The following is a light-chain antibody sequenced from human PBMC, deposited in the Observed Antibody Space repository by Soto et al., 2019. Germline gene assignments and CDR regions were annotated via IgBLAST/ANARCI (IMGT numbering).Light chain of an antibody. Sequence: AIQMTQSPSSLSASVGDRVTVTCRASQDIRSDLGWYQQKPGKAPQLLIYGASRLQSGVPSRFSGRGSGTDFTLTISSLQPEDFATYYCLQDDTYPLTFGGGTKVDVK. J-gene: IGKJ4*01. CDR1: QDIRSD. V-gene: IGKV1-6*02. CDR3: LQDDTYPLT. CDR2: GAS.